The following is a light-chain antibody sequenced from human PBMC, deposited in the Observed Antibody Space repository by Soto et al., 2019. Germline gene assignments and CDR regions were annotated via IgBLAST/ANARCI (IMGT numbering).Light chain of an antibody. Sequence: QSVLTQPPSASGTPGQRVTISCSGSSSNIGSNTVTWYQQLPGTAPKLLFYTDNQRPSGVPGRFSGSKSGTSAFLAISGLQSEDEAEYYCAAWDDSLNGRVFGGGTKVTVL. CDR2: TDN. CDR3: AAWDDSLNGRV. CDR1: SSNIGSNT. J-gene: IGLJ3*02. V-gene: IGLV1-44*01.